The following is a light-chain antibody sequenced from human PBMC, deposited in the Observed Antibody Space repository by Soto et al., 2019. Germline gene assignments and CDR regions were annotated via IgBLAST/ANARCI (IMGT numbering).Light chain of an antibody. J-gene: IGLJ1*01. CDR3: CSYAGSYTYV. Sequence: QSALTPPRSVSGSPGQSVTISCTGTSSDVGGHNYVSWYQQYPGKAPRLLLSSVSKRPSGVPDRFSGSKSGNTASLTISGLQAEDEADYYCCSYAGSYTYVFGTGTKVTVL. V-gene: IGLV2-11*01. CDR1: SSDVGGHNY. CDR2: SVS.